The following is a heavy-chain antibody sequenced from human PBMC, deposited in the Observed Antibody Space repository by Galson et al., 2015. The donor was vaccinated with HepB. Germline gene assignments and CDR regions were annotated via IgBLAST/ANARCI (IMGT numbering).Heavy chain of an antibody. V-gene: IGHV1-46*01. CDR1: GSTFTSYS. CDR2: IDPSGGTT. J-gene: IGHJ6*02. D-gene: IGHD5-18*01. CDR3: ARRGFSYGYVDV. Sequence: SVKVSCKASGSTFTSYSMHWVRQAPGQGLEWMGFIDPSGGTTRYAQKFQGRVTMTRDTSTSIVYMELSSLRSEDTAVYYCARRGFSYGYVDVWGQGTTVTVSS.